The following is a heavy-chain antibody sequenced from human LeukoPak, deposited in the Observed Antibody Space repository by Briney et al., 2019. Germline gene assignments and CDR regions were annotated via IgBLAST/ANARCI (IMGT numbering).Heavy chain of an antibody. D-gene: IGHD3/OR15-3a*01. CDR3: ARGPLDWNYFDY. CDR2: IYYSGST. CDR1: GGSISSYY. J-gene: IGHJ4*02. V-gene: IGHV4-59*01. Sequence: PSETLSLTCTVSGGSISSYYWSWIRQPPGKGLEWIGYIYYSGSTNYNPSLKSRVTVSVDTSKNQFSLKLSSVTAADTAVYYCARGPLDWNYFDYWGQGTLVTVSS.